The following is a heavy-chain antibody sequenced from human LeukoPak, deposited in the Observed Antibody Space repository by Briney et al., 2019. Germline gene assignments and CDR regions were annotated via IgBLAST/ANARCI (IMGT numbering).Heavy chain of an antibody. CDR2: IRSKAYGGTT. V-gene: IGHV3-49*04. CDR3: TREGTDYYYGMDV. Sequence: GRSLRLSCTASGFTFGDYAMSWVRQAPGKGREWVGFIRSKAYGGTTEYAAAVKGRFTIKRDETKKIDYLQINSLKTEDTAVYYCTREGTDYYYGMDVWGQGTTVTVSS. J-gene: IGHJ6*02. CDR1: GFTFGDYA.